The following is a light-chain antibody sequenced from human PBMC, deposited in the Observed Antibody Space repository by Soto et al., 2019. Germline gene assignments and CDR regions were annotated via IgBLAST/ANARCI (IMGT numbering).Light chain of an antibody. CDR1: QSISNSY. CDR3: QQYDSSPYI. V-gene: IGKV3-20*01. CDR2: GIS. Sequence: EIVLTQSPGTLSLSPGERATLSCRASQSISNSYLAWYQQKPGQAPRLVIHGISTRATGVPDRFSGGGSGTDFSLTISRLEPEDFAVYYCQQYDSSPYIFGQGTKLEIK. J-gene: IGKJ2*01.